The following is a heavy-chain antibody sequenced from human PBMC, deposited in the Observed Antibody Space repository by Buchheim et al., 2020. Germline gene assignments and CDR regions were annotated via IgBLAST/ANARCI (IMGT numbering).Heavy chain of an antibody. CDR3: TTDVVMTMAWGAVHY. J-gene: IGHJ4*02. D-gene: IGHD3-10*01. V-gene: IGHV3-15*07. Sequence: EVQLVESGGGLVKPGGSLRLSCAASGFTFSNAWMNWVRQAPGKGLEWVGRIKSKSDGGTPDYAAPVKGRFTISREDSKNTLYLQINSLKTEDTAMYYCTTDVVMTMAWGAVHYWGQGTL. CDR2: IKSKSDGGTP. CDR1: GFTFSNAW.